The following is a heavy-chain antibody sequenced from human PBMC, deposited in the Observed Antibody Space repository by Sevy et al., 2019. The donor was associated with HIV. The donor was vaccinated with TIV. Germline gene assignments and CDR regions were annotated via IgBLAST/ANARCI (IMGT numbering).Heavy chain of an antibody. Sequence: GSLRLSCVASGFNLSNYAMSWVRQAPGKGLEWVSILSASGGSTYYAESVKGRVTISRDNSKNTLDLEMNSLRGEDTAVYYCAKGSRKYYYDSSGYYGDWGQGTLVTVSS. CDR3: AKGSRKYYYDSSGYYGD. V-gene: IGHV3-23*01. CDR1: GFNLSNYA. J-gene: IGHJ4*01. D-gene: IGHD3-22*01. CDR2: LSASGGST.